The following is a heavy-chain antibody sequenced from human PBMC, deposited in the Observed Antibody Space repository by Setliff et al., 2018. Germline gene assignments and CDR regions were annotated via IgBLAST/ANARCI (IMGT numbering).Heavy chain of an antibody. Sequence: SETLSLTCSVSSGSMRNYYWIWIRQPAGEGLEWIGRIYTSGSTNYNPSLQSRVTISIDTSKNQFSLKMTSVTAADTAMYFCAGTPARGTTWLSPFDYWGQGTLVTVSS. V-gene: IGHV4-4*07. D-gene: IGHD5-12*01. CDR1: SGSMRNYY. CDR3: AGTPARGTTWLSPFDY. CDR2: IYTSGST. J-gene: IGHJ4*02.